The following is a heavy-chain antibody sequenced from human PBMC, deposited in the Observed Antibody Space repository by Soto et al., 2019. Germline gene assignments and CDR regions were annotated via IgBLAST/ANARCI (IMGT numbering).Heavy chain of an antibody. CDR1: GGSISSSSYY. D-gene: IGHD6-25*01. J-gene: IGHJ6*02. CDR3: ATSAALYYYGMDV. V-gene: IGHV4-39*01. CDR2: IYYSGST. Sequence: QLQLQESGPGLVKPSETLSLTCTVSGGSISSSSYYWGWIRQPPGKGLEWIGSIYYSGSTYYNLSLKSRDTISLDTSKNQFSLELSSVTAADTAVYYCATSAALYYYGMDVWGQGTTVTVSS.